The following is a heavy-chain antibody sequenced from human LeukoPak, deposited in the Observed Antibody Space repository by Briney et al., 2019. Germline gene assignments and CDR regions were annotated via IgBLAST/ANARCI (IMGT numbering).Heavy chain of an antibody. D-gene: IGHD1-20*01. CDR2: IWFDGSSE. Sequence: GGSLRLSCAASGFTFSSYGMHWVRQAPGKGLEWVAVIWFDGSSEYYADSVKGRFTISRDNSKNTLYLQMNSLRAEDTAVYYCAREPFSISGNYYFDYWGQGTLVTVSS. CDR1: GFTFSSYG. J-gene: IGHJ4*02. CDR3: AREPFSISGNYYFDY. V-gene: IGHV3-33*01.